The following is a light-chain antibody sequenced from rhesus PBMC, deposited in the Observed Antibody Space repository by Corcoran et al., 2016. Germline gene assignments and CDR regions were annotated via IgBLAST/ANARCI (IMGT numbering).Light chain of an antibody. CDR3: QQYYSSPWT. Sequence: DIQMTQSPSSLPASVGDRVSITCRASQGINNYLSWYQQKPGKAPDALIYYASSLETGVPSRFMGGRSGTDYTLTITSLQPEDFATYYCQQYYSSPWTFGQGNKVEIK. CDR1: QGINNY. V-gene: IGKV1-66*01. CDR2: YAS. J-gene: IGKJ1*01.